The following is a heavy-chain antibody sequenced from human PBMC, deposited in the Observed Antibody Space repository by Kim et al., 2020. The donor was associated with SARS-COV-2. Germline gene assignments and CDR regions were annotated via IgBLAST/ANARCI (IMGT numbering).Heavy chain of an antibody. J-gene: IGHJ6*02. Sequence: ASVKVSCKASGYTFTSYAMHWVRQAPGQRLEWMGWINAGNGNTKYSQKFQGRVTITRDTSASTAYMELSSLRSEDTAVYYCARGGGWYLGGWEQNVYYYYGMDVWGQGTTVTVSS. CDR2: INAGNGNT. D-gene: IGHD6-19*01. CDR1: GYTFTSYA. V-gene: IGHV1-3*01. CDR3: ARGGGWYLGGWEQNVYYYYGMDV.